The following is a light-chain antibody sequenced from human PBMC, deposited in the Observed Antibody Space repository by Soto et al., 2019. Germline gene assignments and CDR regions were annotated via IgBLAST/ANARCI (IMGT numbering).Light chain of an antibody. J-gene: IGLJ7*01. CDR3: MLSYSGPSI. CDR2: DVN. Sequence: QTVVTQEPSLTVSRGGTVTLTCGSSTGAVTSGHYPYWFQVKPGQAPRTLLYDVNNKHSWTPARFSGSLLGGKAALTLSGAQPEDEADYYCMLSYSGPSIFGRGTQLTVL. V-gene: IGLV7-46*01. CDR1: TGAVTSGHY.